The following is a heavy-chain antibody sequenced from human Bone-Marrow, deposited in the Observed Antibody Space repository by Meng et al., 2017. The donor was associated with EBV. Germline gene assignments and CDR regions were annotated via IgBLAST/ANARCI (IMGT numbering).Heavy chain of an antibody. V-gene: IGHV4-34*01. CDR3: AREVYNWFDP. J-gene: IGHJ5*02. CDR2: INHSGST. CDR1: GGSFSGYY. D-gene: IGHD6-6*01. Sequence: QQQHWGAGLLKPSETLSLTCAVYGGSFSGYYWSWIRQPPGKGLEWIGEINHSGSTNYNPSLKSRVTISVDTSKNQFSLKLSSVTAADTAVYYCAREVYNWFDPWGQGTLVTVSS.